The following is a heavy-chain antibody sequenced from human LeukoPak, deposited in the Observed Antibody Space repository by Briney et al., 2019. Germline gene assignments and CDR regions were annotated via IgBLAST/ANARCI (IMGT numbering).Heavy chain of an antibody. D-gene: IGHD5-18*01. CDR3: ARIEDVTRGYNHAYYFDY. Sequence: SETLSLTCTVPGGSISSYYWSWIRPPPGKGLEWIGYIYYSGSTNYNPSLKSRVTISVDTSKNQFSLKLSSVTAADTAVYYCARIEDVTRGYNHAYYFDYWGQGTLVTVSS. J-gene: IGHJ4*02. CDR1: GGSISSYY. CDR2: IYYSGST. V-gene: IGHV4-59*01.